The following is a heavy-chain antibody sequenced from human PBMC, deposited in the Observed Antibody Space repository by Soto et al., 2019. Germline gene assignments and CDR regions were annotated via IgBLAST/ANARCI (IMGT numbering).Heavy chain of an antibody. CDR1: GSTFSSYA. CDR2: ISGSGGST. V-gene: IGHV3-23*01. D-gene: IGHD3-22*01. Sequence: PGGSLRLSCAASGSTFSSYAMSWVRQAPGKGLEWVSAISGSGGSTYYADSVKGRFTISRDNSKNTLYLQMNSLRAEDTAVYYCAIRIPHDRSSGYSPLDYWGQGTLVTVSS. CDR3: AIRIPHDRSSGYSPLDY. J-gene: IGHJ4*02.